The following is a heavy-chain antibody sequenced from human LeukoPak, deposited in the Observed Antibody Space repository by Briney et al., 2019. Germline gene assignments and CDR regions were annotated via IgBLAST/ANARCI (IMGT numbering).Heavy chain of an antibody. CDR3: ARLYCSSTSCYTLFDY. CDR1: GGSISSSNW. V-gene: IGHV4-4*02. Sequence: SETLSLTCAVSGGSISSSNWWSWVRQPPGKGLEWIGEIYHSGSTNYNPSLKSRVTISVDTSKNQFSLKLSSVTAADTAVYYCARLYCSSTSCYTLFDYWGQGTLVTVSS. CDR2: IYHSGST. J-gene: IGHJ4*02. D-gene: IGHD2-2*02.